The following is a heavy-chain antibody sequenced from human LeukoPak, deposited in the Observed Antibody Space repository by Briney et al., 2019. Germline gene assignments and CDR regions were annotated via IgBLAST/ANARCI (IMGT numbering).Heavy chain of an antibody. V-gene: IGHV4-39*07. CDR1: GGSISSSSYY. CDR3: ARYYGSGSYYAPIDAFDI. D-gene: IGHD3-10*01. J-gene: IGHJ3*02. Sequence: SETLSLTCTVSGGSISSSSYYWGWIRQPPGKGLEWIGSIYYSGSTYYNPSLKSRVTISVDTSKNQFSLKLSSVTAADTAVYYCARYYGSGSYYAPIDAFDIWGQGTLVTVSS. CDR2: IYYSGST.